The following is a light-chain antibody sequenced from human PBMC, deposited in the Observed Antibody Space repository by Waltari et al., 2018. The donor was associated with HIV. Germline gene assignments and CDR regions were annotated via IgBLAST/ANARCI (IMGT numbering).Light chain of an antibody. CDR1: RMGWPY. V-gene: IGLV3-1*01. CDR3: QAWDSTNVI. J-gene: IGLJ2*01. Sequence: SFELAQPPSVSVSPGQPASIPCSCDRMGWPYLHWYFHQSGRAPVLVIYQNDKRPSGTAERFAGSKSGNTASLTISGAQAMDEGDYYCQAWDSTNVIFGGGTKLTVL. CDR2: QND.